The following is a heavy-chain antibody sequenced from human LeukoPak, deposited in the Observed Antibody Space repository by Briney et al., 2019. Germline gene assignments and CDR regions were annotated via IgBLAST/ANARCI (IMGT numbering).Heavy chain of an antibody. J-gene: IGHJ4*02. CDR3: ARGKSSSWYPLDY. CDR2: IYSGGST. D-gene: IGHD6-13*01. V-gene: IGHV3-53*01. Sequence: GGSLRLSCAASGFTVSSNYMIWLRQAPGKGLEWVSVIYSGGSTYYADSVKGRFTISRDNSKNTLYLKMNSLRTEDTAVYYCARGKSSSWYPLDYWGQGTLVTVSS. CDR1: GFTVSSNY.